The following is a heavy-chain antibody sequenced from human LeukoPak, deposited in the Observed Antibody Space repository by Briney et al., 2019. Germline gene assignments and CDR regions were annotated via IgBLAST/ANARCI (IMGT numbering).Heavy chain of an antibody. CDR3: ATFKKESGHYDY. CDR1: GGSISSSTYY. D-gene: IGHD3-16*01. Sequence: PSETLSLTCTVSGGSISSSTYYWGWIRQPPGKGLEWIGSLYYSGSTYYNPSLKSRVTISVDTSKNQFSLKLSSVTAADTAVYYCATFKKESGHYDYWGQGTLVTVSS. J-gene: IGHJ4*02. CDR2: LYYSGST. V-gene: IGHV4-39*07.